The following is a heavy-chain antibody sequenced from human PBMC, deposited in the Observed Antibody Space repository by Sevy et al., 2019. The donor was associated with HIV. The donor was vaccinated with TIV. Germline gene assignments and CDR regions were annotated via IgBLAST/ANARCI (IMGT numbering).Heavy chain of an antibody. J-gene: IGHJ4*02. D-gene: IGHD6-13*01. CDR1: GFTFGDYC. V-gene: IGHV3-49*04. Sequence: GGSLRLSCTASGFTFGDYCMSWVRQAPGKGLEWVAFLKSDVYGGTIDHAASVRGRFVVSRDDSKTIAYLQMNDLKTEDTGVYYCTRWKAAQSIFDYWGQGALVTVSS. CDR3: TRWKAAQSIFDY. CDR2: LKSDVYGGTI.